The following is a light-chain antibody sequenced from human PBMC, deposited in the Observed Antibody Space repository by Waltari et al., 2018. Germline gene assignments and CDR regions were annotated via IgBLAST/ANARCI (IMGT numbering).Light chain of an antibody. J-gene: IGLJ2*01. V-gene: IGLV2-23*01. CDR1: SRDVGRYNL. CDR2: DAN. CDR3: CSYAGSSTLI. Sequence: QSALTQPASVSGSPGQSITIPCTGTSRDVGRYNLVSWYLQYPGKVPKLIVYDANQRPSGVSSRFSGSKSGNTASLTISGLQAEDEADYYCCSYAGSSTLIFGGGTKVTVL.